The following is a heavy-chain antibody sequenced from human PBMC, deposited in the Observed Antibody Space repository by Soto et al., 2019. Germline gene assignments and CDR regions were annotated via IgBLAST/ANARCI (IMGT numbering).Heavy chain of an antibody. CDR1: GFIFDDFT. CDR3: AKDEGAAVESPGD. D-gene: IGHD6-13*01. Sequence: AGGSLRLSCAASGFIFDDFTMHWVRLVPGKGLQWVSYINWDGRIAMYADSVKGRFTISRDNTNNHLYLQMNSLRSDDTALYYYAKDEGAAVESPGDWGHGTLVTVSS. V-gene: IGHV3-43*01. J-gene: IGHJ4*01. CDR2: INWDGRIA.